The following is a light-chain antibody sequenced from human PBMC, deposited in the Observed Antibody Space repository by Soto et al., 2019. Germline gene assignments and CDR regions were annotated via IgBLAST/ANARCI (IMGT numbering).Light chain of an antibody. CDR3: AAWDGSLNGVV. Sequence: QAVLTQPPSASGTPGQRGTIPCSGSSSNIGSHTVNWYQQLPGTAPKLLVYSSNQRPSGVPDRFSGSKSGTSASLAISGLQSEDEADYYCAAWDGSLNGVVFGGGTKLTVL. CDR1: SSNIGSHT. V-gene: IGLV1-44*01. CDR2: SSN. J-gene: IGLJ2*01.